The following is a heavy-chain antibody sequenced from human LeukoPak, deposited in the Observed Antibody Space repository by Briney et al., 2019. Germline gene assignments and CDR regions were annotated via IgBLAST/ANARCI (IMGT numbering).Heavy chain of an antibody. J-gene: IGHJ4*02. Sequence: GASVKVSCKASGYIFTSYDINWVRQATGQGLEWMGWMNPNSGNTGYAQKFQGRVTITRNTSISTAYMELSSLRSEDTAVYYCARGAGYEGSYIVSFADYWGQGTLVTVSS. D-gene: IGHD1-26*01. CDR3: ARGAGYEGSYIVSFADY. CDR2: MNPNSGNT. CDR1: GYIFTSYD. V-gene: IGHV1-8*03.